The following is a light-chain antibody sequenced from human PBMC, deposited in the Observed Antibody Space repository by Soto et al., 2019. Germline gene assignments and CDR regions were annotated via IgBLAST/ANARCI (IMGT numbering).Light chain of an antibody. CDR2: GNS. J-gene: IGLJ1*01. CDR3: QSYDSSLSGSSV. CDR1: SSNIGAGYD. Sequence: QSVRTQPPSVSAAPGQRVTISCTGSSSNIGAGYDVHWYQQLPGTAPKLLIYGNSNRPSGVPDRFSGSKSGTSASLAITGLQAEDEADYYCQSYDSSLSGSSVFGTGTKVTVL. V-gene: IGLV1-40*01.